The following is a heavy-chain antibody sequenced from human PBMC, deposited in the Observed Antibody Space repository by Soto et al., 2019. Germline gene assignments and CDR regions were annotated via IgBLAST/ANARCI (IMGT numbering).Heavy chain of an antibody. V-gene: IGHV5-51*01. J-gene: IGHJ6*02. CDR3: ARLDHRTHYCSYGKDD. CDR2: IYPGDSDT. CDR1: GYSFTSYW. D-gene: IGHD3-9*01. Sequence: GESLKISCKGSGYSFTSYWIGWVRQMPGKGLEWMGIIYPGDSDTRYSPSFQGQVTISADKSISTAYLQWSSLKASDTAMYYFARLDHRTHYCSYGKDDSGQATTVSV.